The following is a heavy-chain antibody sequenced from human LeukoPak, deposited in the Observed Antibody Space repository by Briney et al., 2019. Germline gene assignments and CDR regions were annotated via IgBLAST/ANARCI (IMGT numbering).Heavy chain of an antibody. CDR3: ARVWWDIAAANAEYIQH. Sequence: ASVKVSCKASGYTFTSYGISWVRQAPGQGLEWMGWISAYNGNTNYAQKLQGRVTMTTDTSTSTAYMELRSLRSDDTAVYYCARVWWDIAAANAEYIQHWGQGTLVTVSS. J-gene: IGHJ1*01. CDR2: ISAYNGNT. CDR1: GYTFTSYG. D-gene: IGHD6-13*01. V-gene: IGHV1-18*01.